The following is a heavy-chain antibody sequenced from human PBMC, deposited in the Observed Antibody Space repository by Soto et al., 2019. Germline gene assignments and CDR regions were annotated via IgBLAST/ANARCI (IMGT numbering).Heavy chain of an antibody. D-gene: IGHD6-19*01. J-gene: IGHJ5*02. V-gene: IGHV4-59*12. CDR3: ARGVGGSGLNWFDP. Sequence: PSETLSLNCTFSGSSSIGYYWTWIRQSPERGLEWIGYIHYSGSANYNPSLNSRLTMSVDRSKSQFSMKLASVTAADTAVYYCARGVGGSGLNWFDPWGQGTLVTVSS. CDR1: GSSSIGYY. CDR2: IHYSGSA.